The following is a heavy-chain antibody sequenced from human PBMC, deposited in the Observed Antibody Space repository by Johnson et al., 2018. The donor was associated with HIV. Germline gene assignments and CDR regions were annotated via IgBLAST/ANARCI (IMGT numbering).Heavy chain of an antibody. CDR1: GFTFSSYA. Sequence: QVQLVESGGGVVQPGRSLRLSCAASGFTFSSYAMHWVRQAPGKGLEYVSAISGIGGSTYYADSVKGRFTISRDNSKNTLYLQMNSLRAEDPAVYYCAKDRVGATSPQDQNALDIWGQGAMVTVSS. CDR3: AKDRVGATSPQDQNALDI. D-gene: IGHD1-26*01. J-gene: IGHJ3*02. CDR2: ISGIGGST. V-gene: IGHV3-64*04.